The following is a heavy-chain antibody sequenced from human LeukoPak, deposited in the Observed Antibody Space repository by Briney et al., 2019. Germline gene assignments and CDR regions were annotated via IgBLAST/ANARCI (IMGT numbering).Heavy chain of an antibody. D-gene: IGHD2-2*01. CDR3: ARDSIVPAAPTFYYYYMDV. V-gene: IGHV3-21*01. Sequence: PGGSLRLSCAASGFTFSSYSMNWVRQAPGKGLEWVSSISSSSYIYYADSVKGRFTISRDNAKNSLYLQMNSLRAEDTAVYYCARDSIVPAAPTFYYYYMDVWGKGTTVTVSS. J-gene: IGHJ6*03. CDR2: ISSSSYI. CDR1: GFTFSSYS.